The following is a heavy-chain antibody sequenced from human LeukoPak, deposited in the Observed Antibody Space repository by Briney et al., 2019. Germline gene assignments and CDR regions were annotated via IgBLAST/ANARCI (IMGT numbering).Heavy chain of an antibody. V-gene: IGHV3-15*01. J-gene: IGHJ6*02. CDR1: GFTFSNAW. CDR2: IKSKIDGGTT. CDR3: TREGRVVVAATPGSYYYGMDV. Sequence: GGSLRLSCAASGFTFSNAWMSWVRQAPGKGLEWVGRIKSKIDGGTTDYAAPVKGRFTISRDDSRSTLYLQMNSLKTEDTAVYYCTREGRVVVAATPGSYYYGMDVWGQGTTVTVSS. D-gene: IGHD2-15*01.